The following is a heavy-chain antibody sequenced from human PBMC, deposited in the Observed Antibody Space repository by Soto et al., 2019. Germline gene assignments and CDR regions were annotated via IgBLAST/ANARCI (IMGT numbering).Heavy chain of an antibody. D-gene: IGHD6-13*01. CDR2: INPNSGGT. CDR1: GYTFTGHY. CDR3: ASTFYSSLNWFDP. J-gene: IGHJ5*02. V-gene: IGHV1-2*02. Sequence: ASVQVSCKASGYTFTGHYMHWVRQAPGQGLEWMGWINPNSGGTNYAQKFQGRVTMTRDTSISTAYMELSRLRSDDTAVYYCASTFYSSLNWFDPWGQVTLVIVS.